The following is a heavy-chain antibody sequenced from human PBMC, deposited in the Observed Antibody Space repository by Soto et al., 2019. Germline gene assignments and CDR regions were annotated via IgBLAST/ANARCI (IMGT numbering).Heavy chain of an antibody. CDR1: GFTFSSYA. J-gene: IGHJ3*02. Sequence: EVQLLESGGGLVQPGGSLRLSCAASGFTFSSYAMSWVRQAPGKGLEWVSAISGSGGSTYYADSVKGRFTISRDNSKNTLYLQMNSLRAEDTAVYYCAKVEGIYGDYDAAFDIWGQGTMVTVSS. V-gene: IGHV3-23*01. D-gene: IGHD4-17*01. CDR2: ISGSGGST. CDR3: AKVEGIYGDYDAAFDI.